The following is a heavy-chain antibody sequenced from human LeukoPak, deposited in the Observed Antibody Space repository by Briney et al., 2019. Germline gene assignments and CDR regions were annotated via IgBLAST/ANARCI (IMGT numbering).Heavy chain of an antibody. CDR3: AKDYGGVMNF. V-gene: IGHV3-30*18. CDR2: ISPDGSDN. J-gene: IGHJ4*02. D-gene: IGHD3-16*01. CDR1: GFTFSSYG. Sequence: PGGSLRFSCAASGFTFSSYGMHWVRQAPGKGLEWVALISPDGSDNYYADSVKGRFTISRDNSKNTLYLQMKSLRVEDTAVYYCAKDYGGVMNFWGQGTLVTVSS.